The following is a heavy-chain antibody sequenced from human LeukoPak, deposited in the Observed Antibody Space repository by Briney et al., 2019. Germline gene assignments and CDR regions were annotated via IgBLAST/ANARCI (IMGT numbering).Heavy chain of an antibody. V-gene: IGHV4-59*01. CDR1: GGSISSYY. D-gene: IGHD6-19*01. CDR3: ARLSKISRGRHWYFDL. CDR2: IYYSGST. J-gene: IGHJ2*01. Sequence: SETLSLTCTVSGGSISSYYWSWIRQPPGKGLEWIGYIYYSGSTNYNPSLNSRVTISVDTSKNQFSLKLNSVTAADTAVYYCARLSKISRGRHWYFDLWGRGTLVTVSS.